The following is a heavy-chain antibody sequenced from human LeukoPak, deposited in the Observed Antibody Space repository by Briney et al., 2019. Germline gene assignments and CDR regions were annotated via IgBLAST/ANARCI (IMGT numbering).Heavy chain of an antibody. D-gene: IGHD1-1*01. Sequence: GGSLRLSCVASDFNFRSNWMDWVRQAAGKGLEWVANIKGDGSEKNYADSMKGRFSTSRDNAKNSLYLEMNSLRAEDTGVYYCAKEGDWNLDYWGQGALVTVSS. CDR1: DFNFRSNW. V-gene: IGHV3-7*04. CDR3: AKEGDWNLDY. J-gene: IGHJ4*02. CDR2: IKGDGSEK.